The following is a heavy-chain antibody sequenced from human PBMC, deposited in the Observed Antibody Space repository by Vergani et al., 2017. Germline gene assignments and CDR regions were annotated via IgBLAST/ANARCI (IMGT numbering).Heavy chain of an antibody. Sequence: QVQLVQSGAEVKKPGSSVKVSCKASGGTFSSYTISWVRQAPGQGLEWMGRIIPILGIANYAQKFQGRVTITADKSTSTAYMELSSLRSEDTAVYYCARDAAVGGDYKCDYFDYWGQGTLVTVSS. CDR3: ARDAAVGGDYKCDYFDY. CDR1: GGTFSSYT. D-gene: IGHD2-21*02. J-gene: IGHJ4*02. V-gene: IGHV1-69*08. CDR2: IIPILGIA.